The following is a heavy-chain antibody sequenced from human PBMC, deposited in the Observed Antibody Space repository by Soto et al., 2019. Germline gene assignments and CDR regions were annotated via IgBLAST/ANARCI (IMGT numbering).Heavy chain of an antibody. Sequence: GGSLRLSCAASGFTFSSYWMSWVRQAPGKGLEWVANIKQDGSEKYYVDSVKGRFTISRDNAKNSLYLQMNSLRAEDTAVYYCARDLEPPRVHLEYSSSSFTEPKNFGVWGQGTTVTVSS. CDR2: IKQDGSEK. D-gene: IGHD6-13*01. V-gene: IGHV3-7*05. CDR1: GFTFSSYW. CDR3: ARDLEPPRVHLEYSSSSFTEPKNFGV. J-gene: IGHJ6*02.